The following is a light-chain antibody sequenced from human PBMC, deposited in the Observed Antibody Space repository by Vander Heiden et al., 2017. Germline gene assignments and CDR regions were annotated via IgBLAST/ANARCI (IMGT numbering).Light chain of an antibody. J-gene: IGKJ4*01. CDR3: QHDDSAPRT. CDR1: QGISNY. CDR2: AAS. V-gene: IGKV1-27*01. Sequence: DVQMNQSPSSLSASVGDRVTITCRASQGISNYLAWYQQKPGKVPKLLIYAASTLQSGVPSRFSGSGSGTDFTLTISSLQPDDLATYYCQHDDSAPRTFGRGTKVEIK.